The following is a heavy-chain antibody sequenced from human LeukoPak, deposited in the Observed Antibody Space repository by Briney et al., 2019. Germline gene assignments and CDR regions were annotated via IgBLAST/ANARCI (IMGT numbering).Heavy chain of an antibody. D-gene: IGHD6-13*01. CDR2: IYYSGST. Sequence: SETLSLTCTVSGGSISSSSYYWGWIRQPPGKGLEWIGSIYYSGSTYYNPSLKSRVTISVDTSKNQFSLKLSSVTAADTAVYYCASNARIAAAGSKIWFDPWGQGTLVTVSS. CDR1: GGSISSSSYY. V-gene: IGHV4-39*07. J-gene: IGHJ5*02. CDR3: ASNARIAAAGSKIWFDP.